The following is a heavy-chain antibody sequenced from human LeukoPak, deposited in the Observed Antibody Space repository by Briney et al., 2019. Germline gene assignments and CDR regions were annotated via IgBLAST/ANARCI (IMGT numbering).Heavy chain of an antibody. V-gene: IGHV3-30*02. CDR2: IRYDGSNK. J-gene: IGHJ6*03. Sequence: PGRSLRLSCAASGFTFSSYGMHWVRQAPGKGLEWVAFIRYDGSNKYYADSVKGRFTISRDNSKNTLYLQMNSLRAEDTAVYYCATLTSAYYYYYYMDVWGKGTTVTVSS. CDR1: GFTFSSYG. CDR3: ATLTSAYYYYYYMDV.